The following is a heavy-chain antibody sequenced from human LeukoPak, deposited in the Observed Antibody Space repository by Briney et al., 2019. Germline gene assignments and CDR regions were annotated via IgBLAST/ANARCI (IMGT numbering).Heavy chain of an antibody. V-gene: IGHV4-34*01. CDR3: ARIVTGATDY. J-gene: IGHJ4*02. CDR1: GGSFSGYY. D-gene: IGHD2-21*01. CDR2: INHSGST. Sequence: PSETLSLTCAVYGGSFSGYYWSWIRQPPGKGLEWIGEINHSGSTNYNPSLKSRVTMSVDTSKNQFSLKLNSVTAADTAVYYCARIVTGATDYWGQGTLVTVSS.